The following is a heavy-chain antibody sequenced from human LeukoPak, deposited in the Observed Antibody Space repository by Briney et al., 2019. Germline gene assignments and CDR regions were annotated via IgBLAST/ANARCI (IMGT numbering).Heavy chain of an antibody. D-gene: IGHD3-3*01. V-gene: IGHV1-18*01. Sequence: ASVKVSCKASGYTFTSYGISWVRQAPGQGLEWMGWISAYNGNTNYAQKFQGRVTMTRNTSISTAYMELSSLRSEDTAVYYCARASSWDAYDFWSGYYPYYYYGMDVWGQGTTVTVSS. CDR2: ISAYNGNT. CDR3: ARASSWDAYDFWSGYYPYYYYGMDV. J-gene: IGHJ6*02. CDR1: GYTFTSYG.